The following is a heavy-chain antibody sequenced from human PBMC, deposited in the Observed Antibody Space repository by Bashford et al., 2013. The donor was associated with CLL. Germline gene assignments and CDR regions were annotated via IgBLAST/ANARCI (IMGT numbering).Heavy chain of an antibody. CDR3: ATEVGPDYSDSSVVIRIDP. CDR1: GYTFTGND. CDR2: INPKTGAS. J-gene: IGHJ5*02. Sequence: ASVKVSCTASGYTFTGNDMNWVRQAPGQALEWMGWINPKTGASYYAQKFQGRVTMTRDTSISTAYMELTRLTSDDTAMYYCATEVGPDYSDSSVVIRIDPWGQGTLVTVSS. V-gene: IGHV1-2*02. D-gene: IGHD6-6*01.